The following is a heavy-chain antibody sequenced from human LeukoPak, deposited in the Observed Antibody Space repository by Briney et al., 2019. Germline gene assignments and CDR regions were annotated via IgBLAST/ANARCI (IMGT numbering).Heavy chain of an antibody. CDR2: IYYSGST. D-gene: IGHD2-15*01. J-gene: IGHJ6*02. CDR1: GGSISSGGYY. Sequence: PSQTLSLTCTVSGGSISSGGYYWSWIRQHPGKGLEWIGYIYYSGSTYYNPSLKSRVTISVDTSKNQFSLKLSSVTAADTAVYYCARDIVVVVAATHYYYYYGMDVWGQGTTVTVSS. CDR3: ARDIVVVVAATHYYYYYGMDV. V-gene: IGHV4-31*03.